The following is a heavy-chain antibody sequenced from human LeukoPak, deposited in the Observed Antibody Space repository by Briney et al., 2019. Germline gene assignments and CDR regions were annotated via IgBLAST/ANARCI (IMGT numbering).Heavy chain of an antibody. V-gene: IGHV4-61*02. Sequence: SETLSLTCTVSGYSISSGYYWGWIRQPAGKGLEWIGRIYTSGSTNYNPSLKSRVTISVDTSKNQFSLKLSSVTAADTAVYYCAREGTIFGVVPLTDWGQGTLVTVSS. D-gene: IGHD3-3*01. J-gene: IGHJ4*02. CDR3: AREGTIFGVVPLTD. CDR1: GYSISSGYY. CDR2: IYTSGST.